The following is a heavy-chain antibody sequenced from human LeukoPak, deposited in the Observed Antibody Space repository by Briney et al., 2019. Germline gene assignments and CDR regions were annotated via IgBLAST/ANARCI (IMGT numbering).Heavy chain of an antibody. D-gene: IGHD3-3*01. Sequence: GGSLRLSCAASEFSLSSHSMNWVRQAPGKGLEWVSSITISSNFIYYADSVKGRFTISRDNAKNLLYLQMNSLSAEDTAVYYCARDWGNYDFWSGPTYYYYYYMDVWGKGTTVTVSS. CDR2: ITISSNFI. CDR1: EFSLSSHS. CDR3: ARDWGNYDFWSGPTYYYYYYMDV. J-gene: IGHJ6*03. V-gene: IGHV3-21*06.